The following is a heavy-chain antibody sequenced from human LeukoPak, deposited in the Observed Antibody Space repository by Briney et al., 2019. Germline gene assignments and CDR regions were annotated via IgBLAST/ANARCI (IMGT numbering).Heavy chain of an antibody. Sequence: SETLSLTCTVSGGSISSYYRSWIRQPPGKGLEWIGHIYYSGSTNYNPSLKSRVTISVDTSKNQFSLKLSSVTAADTAVYYCAGAFYSTPFDYWGQGTLVTVSS. CDR3: AGAFYSTPFDY. J-gene: IGHJ4*02. CDR1: GGSISSYY. V-gene: IGHV4-59*01. D-gene: IGHD4-11*01. CDR2: IYYSGST.